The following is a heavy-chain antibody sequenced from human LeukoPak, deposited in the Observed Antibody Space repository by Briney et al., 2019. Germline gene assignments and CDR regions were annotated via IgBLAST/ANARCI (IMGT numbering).Heavy chain of an antibody. CDR2: IKQDGSEK. CDR1: AFTFSTYW. D-gene: IGHD5-24*01. Sequence: GGSLRLSCAASAFTFSTYWMNWVRQAPGKGPEWVASIKQDGSEKYYVDSVKGRFTISRDNAKNSLYLQMNSLRAEDTAVYYCARDHFPDGSNSGIFFESWGQGTLVTVSS. V-gene: IGHV3-7*01. J-gene: IGHJ4*01. CDR3: ARDHFPDGSNSGIFFES.